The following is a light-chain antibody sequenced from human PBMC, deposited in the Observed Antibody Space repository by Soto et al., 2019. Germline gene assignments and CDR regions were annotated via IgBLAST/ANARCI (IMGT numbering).Light chain of an antibody. CDR2: EVS. V-gene: IGLV2-14*01. Sequence: QSVLTQPASVSGSPGQSITISCTGTSSDVGGYNYVSWYQQHPGKAPKLMIYEVSNRPSGVSNRFSGSKSGNMASLTISGLQAEYEADYYCSSYTSSSTYVFGTGTQLTVL. J-gene: IGLJ1*01. CDR1: SSDVGGYNY. CDR3: SSYTSSSTYV.